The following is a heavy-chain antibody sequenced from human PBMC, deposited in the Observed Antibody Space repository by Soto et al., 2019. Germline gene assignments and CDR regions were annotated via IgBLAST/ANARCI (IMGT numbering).Heavy chain of an antibody. V-gene: IGHV4-39*01. CDR3: ARLIHCKTTSCYFDY. D-gene: IGHD2-2*01. J-gene: IGHJ4*02. CDR1: GGSISSSSYY. CDR2: VYYSGTT. Sequence: QLQLQESGPGLVKPSETLSLTCTVSGGSISSSSYYWAWVRQPPGKGLEWIGSVYYSGTTYYNPSLKSRGTISGDTSKNQFSLKLSSVTAADTAVFYCARLIHCKTTSCYFDYWGQGTLVTVSS.